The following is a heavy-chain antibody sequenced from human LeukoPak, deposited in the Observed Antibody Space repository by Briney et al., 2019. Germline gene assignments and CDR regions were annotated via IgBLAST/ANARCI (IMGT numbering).Heavy chain of an antibody. V-gene: IGHV4-4*07. Sequence: SETLSLTCTVSGGSISSYYWSWIRQPAGKGLEWIGRIYTSGSTNYNPSLKSRVTMSADTSKNQFSLKLSSVTAADTAVYYYARGGKNYDFWSGYYFDDAFDIWGQGTMVTVSS. CDR1: GGSISSYY. CDR3: ARGGKNYDFWSGYYFDDAFDI. CDR2: IYTSGST. J-gene: IGHJ3*02. D-gene: IGHD3-3*01.